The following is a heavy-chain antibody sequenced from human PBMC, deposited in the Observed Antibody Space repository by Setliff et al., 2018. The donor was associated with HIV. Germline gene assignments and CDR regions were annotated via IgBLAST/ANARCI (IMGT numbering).Heavy chain of an antibody. V-gene: IGHV1-2*06. CDR1: GYTFTGYY. D-gene: IGHD2-8*01. J-gene: IGHJ3*02. CDR2: INPNSGGT. Sequence: ASVKVSCKASGYTFTGYYMHWVRQAPGQGLEGMGRINPNSGGTNYAQKFQGRVTMTRDRSISTAYMELSRLISADTAVYYCATKVYCTNGVCLDAFDTWGQGTMVTVSS. CDR3: ATKVYCTNGVCLDAFDT.